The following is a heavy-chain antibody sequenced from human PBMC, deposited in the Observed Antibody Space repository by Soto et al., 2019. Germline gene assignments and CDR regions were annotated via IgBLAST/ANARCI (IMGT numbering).Heavy chain of an antibody. CDR1: GFSISDYW. V-gene: IGHV3-7*05. D-gene: IGHD3-10*01. Sequence: EEQVVESGGGLVQPGGSLRLSCAASGFSISDYWMSWVRQAPGKGLEWVANIKEDGSEQNYVDSLKGRFTISRDNAKNALYLQMNSLIADDTAVYYCTDTVVRGLGTTVTVSS. CDR3: TDTVV. CDR2: IKEDGSEQ. J-gene: IGHJ6*01.